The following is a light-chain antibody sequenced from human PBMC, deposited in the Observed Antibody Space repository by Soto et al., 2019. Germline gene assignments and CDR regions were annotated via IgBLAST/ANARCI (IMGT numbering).Light chain of an antibody. CDR2: EVT. CDR3: AAWDASLNGYV. Sequence: QSVLTQPASVSGSPGQSITISCTGTNSDVGSYNLVSWFQQHPGKAPKLVIYEVTKRPSGVSDRFSGSKSGNTASLTISGLQAEDEADYYCAAWDASLNGYVFGTGTKVNVL. J-gene: IGLJ1*01. CDR1: NSDVGSYNL. V-gene: IGLV2-23*02.